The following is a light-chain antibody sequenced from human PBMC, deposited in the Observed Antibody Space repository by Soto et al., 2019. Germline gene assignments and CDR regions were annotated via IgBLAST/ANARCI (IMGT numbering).Light chain of an antibody. CDR1: QSVNSN. CDR2: GAS. Sequence: TGCWSASQSVNSNLAWYQQKPGQAPRLLIYGASSRATGIPARFSGSGSGTEFTLSITSLQSEDFAVYYCQQYNSWPRTFGQGTKVDIK. J-gene: IGKJ1*01. V-gene: IGKV3-15*01. CDR3: QQYNSWPRT.